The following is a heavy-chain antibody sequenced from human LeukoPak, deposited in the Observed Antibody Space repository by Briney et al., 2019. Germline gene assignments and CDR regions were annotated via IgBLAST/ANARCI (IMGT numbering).Heavy chain of an antibody. V-gene: IGHV1-18*01. CDR1: GYTFTSYG. Sequence: GASVKVSRKASGYTFTSYGISWVRQAPGQGLEWMGWISAYNGNTNYAQKLQGRVTMTTDTSTSTAYMELRSLRSDDTAVYYCAREELLRYFAWQRYHYYYGMDVWGQGTTVTVSS. CDR3: AREELLRYFAWQRYHYYYGMDV. J-gene: IGHJ6*02. CDR2: ISAYNGNT. D-gene: IGHD3-9*01.